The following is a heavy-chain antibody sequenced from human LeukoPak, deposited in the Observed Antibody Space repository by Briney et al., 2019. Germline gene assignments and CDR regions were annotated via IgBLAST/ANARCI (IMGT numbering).Heavy chain of an antibody. V-gene: IGHV4-34*01. D-gene: IGHD5-24*01. J-gene: IGHJ4*02. CDR1: GGSFSGCY. CDR2: INHSGST. CDR3: ARHRSGWLQSSFDY. Sequence: PSETLSLTCAVYGGSFSGCYWSWIRQPPGKGLEWIGEINHSGSTNYNPSLKSRVTISVDTSKNQFSLKLSSVTAADTAVYYCARHRSGWLQSSFDYWGQGTLVTVSS.